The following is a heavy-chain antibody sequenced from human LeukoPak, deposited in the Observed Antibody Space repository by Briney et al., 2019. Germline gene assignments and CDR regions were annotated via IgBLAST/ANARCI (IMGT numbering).Heavy chain of an antibody. Sequence: PSETLSLTCAVYGGSFSGYYWSWIRQPPGKGREWIGEINHSGSTNYNPSLKSRVTISVDSSKSQFSLKLSSVTAADTAVYYCARVPYYDFWSGYYGNYYYYYYMDVWGKGTTVTVSS. J-gene: IGHJ6*03. CDR2: INHSGST. CDR3: ARVPYYDFWSGYYGNYYYYYYMDV. CDR1: GGSFSGYY. V-gene: IGHV4-34*01. D-gene: IGHD3-3*01.